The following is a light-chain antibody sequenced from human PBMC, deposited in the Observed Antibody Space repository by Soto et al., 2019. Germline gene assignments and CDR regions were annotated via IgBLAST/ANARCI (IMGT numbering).Light chain of an antibody. J-gene: IGLJ3*02. CDR3: SSYTTSSTLA. V-gene: IGLV2-14*01. CDR2: EVT. Sequence: QSALTQPASVSGSPGQSITISCTGTSSDVGAYKYVSWYQQHPGKAPKLMIFEVTNRPSGISNRFSGSKSGNTASLMISGLQAEDEADYYCSSYTTSSTLAFGGGTKLTVL. CDR1: SSDVGAYKY.